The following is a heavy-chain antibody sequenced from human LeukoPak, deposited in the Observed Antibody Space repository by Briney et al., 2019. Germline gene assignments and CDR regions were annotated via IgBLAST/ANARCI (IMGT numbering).Heavy chain of an antibody. V-gene: IGHV1-69*05. CDR2: IIPIFGTA. D-gene: IGHD3-9*01. CDR1: GGTFSSYA. CDR3: ARGAKYYDILTI. J-gene: IGHJ4*02. Sequence: GASVKVSCKASGGTFSSYAISWVRQAPGQGLEWMGGIIPIFGTANYAQKFQGRVTITRDTSASTAYMELSSLRSEDTAVYYCARGAKYYDILTIWGQGTLVTVSS.